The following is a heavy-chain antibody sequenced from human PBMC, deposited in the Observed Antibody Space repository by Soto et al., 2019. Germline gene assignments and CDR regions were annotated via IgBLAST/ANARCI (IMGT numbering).Heavy chain of an antibody. CDR3: ARDQGHYQGMDV. V-gene: IGHV4-59*01. CDR1: GGAINRYH. CDR2: IYYSGST. J-gene: IGHJ6*04. Sequence: SETLSLTCTVSGGAINRYHWSWIRQPPGEGLEWIGYIYYSGSTNYNPSLKSRVTMSVDTSKNQFSLKLSSVTAADTAVYYCARDQGHYQGMDVWSKRTTV.